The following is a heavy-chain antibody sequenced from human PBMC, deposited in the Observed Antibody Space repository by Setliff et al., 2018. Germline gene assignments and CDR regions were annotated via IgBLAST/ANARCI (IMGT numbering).Heavy chain of an antibody. CDR3: AKEGYYDHFGYYHYYFDF. J-gene: IGHJ4*02. D-gene: IGHD3-22*01. CDR1: GGSVSSGSYY. Sequence: LSLTCTVSGGSVSSGSYYWSWIRQPAGKGLEWIGRIYTSGSTNYNPSLKSRVAISVDTSKNQFSLRLSSVTAADTAVYYCAKEGYYDHFGYYHYYFDFWGQGTLVTVSS. CDR2: IYTSGST. V-gene: IGHV4-61*02.